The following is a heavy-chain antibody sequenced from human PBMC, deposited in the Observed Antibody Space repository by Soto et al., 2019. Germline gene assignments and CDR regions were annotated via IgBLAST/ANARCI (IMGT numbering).Heavy chain of an antibody. J-gene: IGHJ4*02. CDR1: GYTFTGYY. CDR2: TNPNSGGT. D-gene: IGHD6-19*01. Sequence: ASVKVSCKASGYTFTGYYMHWVRQAPGQGLEWMGWTNPNSGGTNYAQKFQGRVTMTRDTSISTAYMELSRLRSDDTAVYYCARTIAVAGTNDYWGQGTLVTVSS. V-gene: IGHV1-2*02. CDR3: ARTIAVAGTNDY.